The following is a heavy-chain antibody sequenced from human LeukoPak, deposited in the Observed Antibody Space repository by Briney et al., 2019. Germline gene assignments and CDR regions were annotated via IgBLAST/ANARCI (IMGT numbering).Heavy chain of an antibody. CDR3: ARASSYYYDSSGYYSLDY. CDR1: GGTFSSYA. CDR2: IIPIFGTA. Sequence: SVTVSCKASGGTFSSYAISWVRQAPGQGLEWMGGIIPIFGTANYAQKFQGRVTITADESTSTAYMELSSLRSEDTAVYYCARASSYYYDSSGYYSLDYWGQGTLVTVSS. J-gene: IGHJ4*02. V-gene: IGHV1-69*13. D-gene: IGHD3-22*01.